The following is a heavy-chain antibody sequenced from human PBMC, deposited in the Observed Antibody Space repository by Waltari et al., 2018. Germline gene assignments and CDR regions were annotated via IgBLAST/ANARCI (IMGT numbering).Heavy chain of an antibody. CDR2: IYYSGST. Sequence: QLQLQESGPGLVKPSETLSLTCPVSGGPISSSSYYWGWIRQPPGKGLEWIGSIYYSGSTYYNPTLKSRVTISGDTSKNQFSLKLSSVTAADTAVYYCARHWKKSGYRFDPWGQGTLVTVSS. CDR1: GGPISSSSYY. D-gene: IGHD5-12*01. J-gene: IGHJ5*02. V-gene: IGHV4-39*01. CDR3: ARHWKKSGYRFDP.